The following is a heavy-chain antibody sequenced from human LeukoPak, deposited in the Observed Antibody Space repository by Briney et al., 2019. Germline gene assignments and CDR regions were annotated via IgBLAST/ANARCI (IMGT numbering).Heavy chain of an antibody. J-gene: IGHJ4*02. Sequence: GGSLRLSCAASGFTFSSYAMSWVRQAPGKGLEWVSAISGSGGSTYYADSVKGRFTISRDNSKNTLYLQMNSLRAEDTAVYYSAKDPPLIWEQGYFDYWGQGTLVTVSS. CDR1: GFTFSSYA. D-gene: IGHD1-26*01. CDR3: AKDPPLIWEQGYFDY. V-gene: IGHV3-23*01. CDR2: ISGSGGST.